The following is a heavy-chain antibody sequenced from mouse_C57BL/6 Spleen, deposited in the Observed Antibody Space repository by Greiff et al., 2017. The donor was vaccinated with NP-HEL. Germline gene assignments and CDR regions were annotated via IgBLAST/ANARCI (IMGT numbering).Heavy chain of an antibody. CDR2: IDPNSGGT. D-gene: IGHD2-3*01. J-gene: IGHJ4*01. CDR3: ARHGIYDGYYSYAMDY. Sequence: QVQLQQSGAELVKPGASVTLSCKASGYTFTSYWMHWVKQRPGRGLEWIGRIDPNSGGTKYNEKFKSKATLTVDKPSSTAYMQLSSLTSEDSAVYYCARHGIYDGYYSYAMDYWGQGTSVTVSS. CDR1: GYTFTSYW. V-gene: IGHV1-72*01.